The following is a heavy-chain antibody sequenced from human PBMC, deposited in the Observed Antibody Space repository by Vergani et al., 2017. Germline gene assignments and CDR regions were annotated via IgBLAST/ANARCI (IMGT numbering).Heavy chain of an antibody. D-gene: IGHD5-18*01. CDR1: GFTFSSYA. V-gene: IGHV3-23*01. J-gene: IGHJ4*02. CDR2: ISGSGGST. CDR3: AKGGRGYSYGCLDY. Sequence: EVQLLESGGGLVQPGGSLRLSCAASGFTFSSYAMSWVRQAPGKGLEWVSAISGSGGSTFYADSVKGRFTISSDNSKNTLYLQMNSLRAEDTAVYYCAKGGRGYSYGCLDYWGQGTLVTVSS.